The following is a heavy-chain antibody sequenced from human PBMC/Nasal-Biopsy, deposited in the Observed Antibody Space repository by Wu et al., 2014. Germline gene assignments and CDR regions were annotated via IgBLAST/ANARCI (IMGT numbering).Heavy chain of an antibody. V-gene: IGHV3-74*01. D-gene: IGHD1-14*01. J-gene: IGHJ4*02. Sequence: LRLSCAASGFTFSRYWIHWVRQSPGKGLQCVSRVSSDGSSATYADSVKGRFTSFRDNANSRLYLQMDSLRADDTAVYYCVRDAGGNGPDLDYWGQGTLVTVSS. CDR1: GFTFSRYW. CDR3: VRDAGGNGPDLDY. CDR2: VSSDGSSA.